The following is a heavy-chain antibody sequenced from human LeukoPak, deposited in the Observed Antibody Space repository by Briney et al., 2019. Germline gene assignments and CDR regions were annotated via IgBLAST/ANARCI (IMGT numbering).Heavy chain of an antibody. Sequence: ASETLSLTCTVSGGSISSYYWSWIRQPAGKGLEWIGRIYSIGSTNYNPSLKSRVTMSVDTSKNQFSLRLRSVTAADTAVYYCARQIASAGTAGFDFWGQGALVTVSS. D-gene: IGHD6-13*01. CDR3: ARQIASAGTAGFDF. CDR2: IYSIGST. CDR1: GGSISSYY. V-gene: IGHV4-4*07. J-gene: IGHJ4*02.